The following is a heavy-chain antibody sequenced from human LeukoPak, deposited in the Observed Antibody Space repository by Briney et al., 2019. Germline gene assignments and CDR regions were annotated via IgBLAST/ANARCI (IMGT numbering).Heavy chain of an antibody. CDR3: ARDRDDYYDSSGYFDY. Sequence: SETLSLTCTVSGGSISSGSYYWSWIRQPAGKGLEWIGRIYTSGSTNYNPSLKSRVTISVDTSKNQFSLKLSSVTAADTAVYYCARDRDDYYDSSGYFDYWGQGTLVTVSS. V-gene: IGHV4-61*02. CDR2: IYTSGST. J-gene: IGHJ4*02. D-gene: IGHD3-22*01. CDR1: GGSISSGSYY.